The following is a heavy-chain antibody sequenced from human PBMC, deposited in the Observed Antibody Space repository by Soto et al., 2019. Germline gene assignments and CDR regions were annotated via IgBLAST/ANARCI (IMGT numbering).Heavy chain of an antibody. CDR1: GFTFSSYA. CDR2: VSDSGGST. Sequence: GGSMRLSCAASGFTFSSYAMSWVRQAPGKGLEWVSGVSDSGGSTYHAVSGKGRLTISRDNSKDSLYLQMNSLRAEDTAVYYCAKVYVYYYDSPRGGYFDYWGQGTLVTVSS. D-gene: IGHD3-22*01. CDR3: AKVYVYYYDSPRGGYFDY. J-gene: IGHJ4*02. V-gene: IGHV3-23*01.